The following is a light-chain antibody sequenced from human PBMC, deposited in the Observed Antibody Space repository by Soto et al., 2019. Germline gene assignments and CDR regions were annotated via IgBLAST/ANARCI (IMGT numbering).Light chain of an antibody. CDR2: DAS. V-gene: IGKV3-11*01. Sequence: ESVLTQAAATLSLSPGERATLPCRASQSVSSYLAWYQQKPGQAPRLLIYDASNRATGIPARFSGSGSGTDFTLTISSLEPEDFAVYYCQQRSNWPLTFGGGTKV. J-gene: IGKJ4*01. CDR1: QSVSSY. CDR3: QQRSNWPLT.